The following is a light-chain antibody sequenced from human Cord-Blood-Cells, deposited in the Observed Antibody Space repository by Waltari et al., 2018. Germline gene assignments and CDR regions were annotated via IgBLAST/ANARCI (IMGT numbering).Light chain of an antibody. Sequence: SSELTQDPAVSVALGQTVRITCQGDSLRSYYASWYQQKPGHAPVLVIYGKNNRPSGIPDRFSGSSSGNTASLTITGAQAEDEADYYCNSRDSSGNHQVFGGGTKLTVL. V-gene: IGLV3-19*01. CDR3: NSRDSSGNHQV. CDR1: SLRSYY. J-gene: IGLJ2*01. CDR2: GKN.